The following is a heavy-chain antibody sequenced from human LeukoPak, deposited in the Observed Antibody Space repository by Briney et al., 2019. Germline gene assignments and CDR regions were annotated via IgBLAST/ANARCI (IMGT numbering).Heavy chain of an antibody. D-gene: IGHD6-19*01. CDR1: GYTFTGYY. Sequence: ASVKVSCKASGYTFTGYYMHWVGQAPGQGIDWMGFINPNTRRTNYPPKFQGRVTMTSDTSISTSYMELSRLRSDDTAVYYCAIIAVGAFDIWGHGTMVTVSS. J-gene: IGHJ3*02. CDR2: INPNTRRT. CDR3: AIIAVGAFDI. V-gene: IGHV1-2*02.